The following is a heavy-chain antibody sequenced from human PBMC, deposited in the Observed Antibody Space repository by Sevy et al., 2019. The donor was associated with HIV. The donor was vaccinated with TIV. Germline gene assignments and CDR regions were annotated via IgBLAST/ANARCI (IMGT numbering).Heavy chain of an antibody. V-gene: IGHV3-30-3*01. CDR2: ISYDGINK. J-gene: IGHJ4*02. CDR1: GFIFNTYA. Sequence: GGSLRLSCAASGFIFNTYAMHWVRQAPGKGLEWVAVISYDGINKYYADSVKGRFTISRDNSRNTLDLQMNSLRSEDVVNKTYSEPSEGRVSTSRANSSKTLVLQMNSLRSEETALYYCASTGYCTGGSCSSPFGYWGQGTLVTVSS. CDR3: SEPSEGRVSTSRANSSKTLVLQMNSLRSEETALYYCASTGYCTGGSCSSPFGY. D-gene: IGHD3-22*01.